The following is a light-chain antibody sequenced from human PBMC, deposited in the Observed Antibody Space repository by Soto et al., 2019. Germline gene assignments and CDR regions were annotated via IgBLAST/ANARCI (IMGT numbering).Light chain of an antibody. CDR1: SSDVGGYNS. V-gene: IGLV2-14*01. J-gene: IGLJ1*01. CDR2: EVT. CDR3: SSYTRSSTRV. Sequence: QSALTQPASVSGSPGQSITISCTGTSSDVGGYNSVSWYQQHPGKAPKLVIYEVTNRPSGISNRFSGSKSGNTASLTISGLQAEDEADYYCSSYTRSSTRVFGNGTKVTVL.